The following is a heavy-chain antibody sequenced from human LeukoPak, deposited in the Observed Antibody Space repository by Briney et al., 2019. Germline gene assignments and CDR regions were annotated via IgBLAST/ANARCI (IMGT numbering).Heavy chain of an antibody. J-gene: IGHJ6*03. CDR1: GFTFSSYG. CDR2: ISSSSSYI. V-gene: IGHV3-21*01. CDR3: ARDKPGVVAATAYMDV. Sequence: GGSLRLSCAASGFTFSSYGMHWVRQAPGKGLEWVSSISSSSSYIYYADSVKGRFTISRDNAKNSLYLQMNSLRAEDTAVYYCARDKPGVVAATAYMDVWGKGTTVTISS. D-gene: IGHD2-15*01.